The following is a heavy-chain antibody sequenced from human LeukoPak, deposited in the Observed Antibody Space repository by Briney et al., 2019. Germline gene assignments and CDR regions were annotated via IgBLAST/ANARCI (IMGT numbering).Heavy chain of an antibody. CDR3: ATATQGHSYDTTGTPYYYNSMDV. CDR2: IYTSGST. J-gene: IGHJ6*03. Sequence: SQTLSLTCTVSGGSISSGSYYWSWLRQPAGTGLEWIGRIYTSGSTNYNPSLKSRVTISVDTSKNQFSLKLSSVNAADTAVYLCATATQGHSYDTTGTPYYYNSMDVCGKGTTVTVSS. V-gene: IGHV4-61*02. CDR1: GGSISSGSYY. D-gene: IGHD3-22*01.